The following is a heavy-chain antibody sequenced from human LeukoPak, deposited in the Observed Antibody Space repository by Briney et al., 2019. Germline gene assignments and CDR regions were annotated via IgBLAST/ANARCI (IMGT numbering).Heavy chain of an antibody. D-gene: IGHD1-1*01. J-gene: IGHJ5*02. V-gene: IGHV1-2*02. CDR3: ARDQDWNRNWFDP. Sequence: ASVKVSCKASGYTFTDYYMHWVRQAPGQGLEWMGWINPNSGGTKYAQKFQGRVTMTRDPSISTAYMELRRLRYDDTAVYYCARDQDWNRNWFDPWGQGTLVTVSS. CDR2: INPNSGGT. CDR1: GYTFTDYY.